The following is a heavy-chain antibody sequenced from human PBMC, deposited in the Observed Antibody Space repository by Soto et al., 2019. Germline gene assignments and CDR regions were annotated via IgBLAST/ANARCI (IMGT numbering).Heavy chain of an antibody. D-gene: IGHD3-10*01. CDR2: IYYSGST. CDR3: AGAITYYYYYMDV. Sequence: PSETLSLTCTVSGGSINNYYWSWIRQPPGKGLEWIGYIYYSGSTNYNPSLKSRVTISVDTSKKQISLKLSSVTAADTAVYYCAGAITYYYYYMDVWAKGTTVTVSS. V-gene: IGHV4-59*01. CDR1: GGSINNYY. J-gene: IGHJ6*03.